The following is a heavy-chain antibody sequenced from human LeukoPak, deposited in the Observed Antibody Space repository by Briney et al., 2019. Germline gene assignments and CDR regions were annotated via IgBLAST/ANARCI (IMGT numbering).Heavy chain of an antibody. CDR1: GYTFTSYY. Sequence: ASVKVSCKASGYTFTSYYMHWVRQAPGQGLEWTGIINPSGGSTSYAQKFQGRVTMTRDTSTSTVYMELSSLRSEDTAVYYCARELGALYYFDYWGQGTLVTVSS. J-gene: IGHJ4*02. CDR2: INPSGGST. V-gene: IGHV1-46*01. CDR3: ARELGALYYFDY. D-gene: IGHD3-16*01.